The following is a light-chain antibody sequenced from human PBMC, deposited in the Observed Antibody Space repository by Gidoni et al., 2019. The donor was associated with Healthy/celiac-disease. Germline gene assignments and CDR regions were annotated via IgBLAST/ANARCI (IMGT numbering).Light chain of an antibody. Sequence: DIVMTQSPLSLPVTPGEPASISCRSSQSLLHSNGYNDLDWYLQKPGQSPQLLIYLGSNRAAGAPDMFSVSGSGTDQDVVVYYCMQALQTLTWTFGQGTKVEIK. CDR2: LGS. CDR3: MQALQTLTWT. J-gene: IGKJ1*01. V-gene: IGKV2-28*01. CDR1: QSLLHSNGYND.